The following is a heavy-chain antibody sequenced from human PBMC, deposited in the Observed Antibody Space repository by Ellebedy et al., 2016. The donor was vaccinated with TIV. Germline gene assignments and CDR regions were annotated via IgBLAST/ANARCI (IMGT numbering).Heavy chain of an antibody. Sequence: PGGSLRLSCAASGFTFSIFAMSGVRQAPGKGLEWVSQIVGGDGSTHYAGSVKGRFTISRDNSRNTLYLQMNSLTADDTAVYYCAITIATSYFEHWGQGALVTVSS. CDR1: GFTFSIFA. CDR3: AITIATSYFEH. V-gene: IGHV3-23*01. J-gene: IGHJ4*02. D-gene: IGHD5-24*01. CDR2: IVGGDGST.